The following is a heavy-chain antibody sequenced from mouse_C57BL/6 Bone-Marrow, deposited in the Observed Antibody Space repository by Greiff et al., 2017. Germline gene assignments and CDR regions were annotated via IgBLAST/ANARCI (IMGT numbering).Heavy chain of an antibody. J-gene: IGHJ2*01. Sequence: VQLQESGPELVKPGASVKISCKASGYAFSSSWMNWVKQRPGKGLEWIGRIYPGDGDTNYNGKFKGKATLTADKSSSTAYMQLSSLTSEDSAVYFCARAYSPYYFDYCGQGTTLTVSS. CDR2: IYPGDGDT. V-gene: IGHV1-82*01. CDR1: GYAFSSSW. CDR3: ARAYSPYYFDY.